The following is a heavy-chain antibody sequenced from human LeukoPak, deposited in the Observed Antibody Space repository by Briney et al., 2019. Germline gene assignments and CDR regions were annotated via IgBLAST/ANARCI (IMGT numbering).Heavy chain of an antibody. D-gene: IGHD1-26*01. CDR3: RGYIVGANVDY. CDR1: GFTFSNAW. Sequence: GGSLRLSCAASGFTFSNAWMSWVRQAPGKGLEWVGRIKSKTDGGTTDYAAPVKGRFTISGDDSKNTLYLQMNSLKTEDTAVYYCRGYIVGANVDYWGQGTLVTVSS. J-gene: IGHJ4*02. CDR2: IKSKTDGGTT. V-gene: IGHV3-15*01.